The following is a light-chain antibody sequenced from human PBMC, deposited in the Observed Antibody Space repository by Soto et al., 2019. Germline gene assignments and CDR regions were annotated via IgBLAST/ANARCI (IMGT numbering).Light chain of an antibody. CDR1: QSISNW. CDR3: QQRNSWPPIT. Sequence: DIPMTPSLSTLPASVGYRFPIPCRGSQSISNWLAWYQQKPGTAPKLLIYHASTLESGVPSRFGGSGSGTDFTLTIRSLEPEDFALYYCQQRNSWPPITFGQGKRLEI. CDR2: HAS. J-gene: IGKJ5*01. V-gene: IGKV1-5*01.